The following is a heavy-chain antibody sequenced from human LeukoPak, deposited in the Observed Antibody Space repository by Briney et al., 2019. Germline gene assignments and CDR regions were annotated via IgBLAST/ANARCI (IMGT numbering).Heavy chain of an antibody. D-gene: IGHD2-15*01. CDR2: ISYDGSNK. CDR1: GFTFSSYG. J-gene: IGHJ4*02. CDR3: ARGGIVVVAYYFDY. V-gene: IGHV3-30*03. Sequence: GRSLRLSCAASGFTFSSYGMHWVRQAPGKGLEWVAVISYDGSNKYYADSVKGRFTISRDNSKNTLYLQMNSLRAEDTAVYYCARGGIVVVAYYFDYWGQGTLVTVSS.